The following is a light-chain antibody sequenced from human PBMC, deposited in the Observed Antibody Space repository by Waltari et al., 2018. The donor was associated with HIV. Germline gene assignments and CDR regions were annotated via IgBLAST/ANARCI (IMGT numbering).Light chain of an antibody. CDR2: EVR. V-gene: IGLV2-23*02. Sequence: QSALTQPASVSGSPGQSITISCTGPIRDVRNYNLVSWYQQHPGNAPKVLIYEVRQRPSGVSDRFSGSKSGNTASLTISGLQAEDEAHYYCCSYAGSSTLVFGGGTKLTVL. CDR1: IRDVRNYNL. CDR3: CSYAGSSTLV. J-gene: IGLJ3*02.